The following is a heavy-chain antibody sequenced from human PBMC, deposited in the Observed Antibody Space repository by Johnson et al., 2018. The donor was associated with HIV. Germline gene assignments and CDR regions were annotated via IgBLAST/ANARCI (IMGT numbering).Heavy chain of an antibody. CDR2: ISYDGSNK. V-gene: IGHV3-30*18. Sequence: QVQLVESGGGVVQPGGSLRLSCAASGVTFSSYGMHWVRQAPGKGLEWVAVISYDGSNKYYADSVKGRFTISRDNARNSLYLQMNKLRVEDTALYYCLKRDSGSLSFDIWGQGTMVSVSS. CDR1: GVTFSSYG. J-gene: IGHJ3*02. CDR3: LKRDSGSLSFDI. D-gene: IGHD1-26*01.